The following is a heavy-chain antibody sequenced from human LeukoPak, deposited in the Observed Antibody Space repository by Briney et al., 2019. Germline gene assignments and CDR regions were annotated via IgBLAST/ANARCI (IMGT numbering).Heavy chain of an antibody. D-gene: IGHD6-13*01. CDR3: ATGQQLGRAGYDAFDI. V-gene: IGHV1-24*01. J-gene: IGHJ3*02. CDR1: GYTLTELS. CDR2: FDPEDGET. Sequence: ASVKVSCKVSGYTLTELSMHWVRQAPGKGLEWMGGFDPEDGETIYAQKFQGRVTMTEDTSTDTAYMELSSLRSEDTAVYYCATGQQLGRAGYDAFDIWGQGTMVTVSS.